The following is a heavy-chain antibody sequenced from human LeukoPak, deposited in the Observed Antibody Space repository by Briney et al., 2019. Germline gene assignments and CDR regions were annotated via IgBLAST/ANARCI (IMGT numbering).Heavy chain of an antibody. CDR2: IYYSGST. D-gene: IGHD3-22*01. J-gene: IGHJ2*01. CDR1: GGSISSYY. Sequence: SETLSLTCTVSGGSISSYYWSWIRQPPGKGLEWIGYIYYSGSTNYNPSLKSRVTISVDTSKNQSSLKLSSVTAADTAVYYCARSRTGGGYYYWYFDLWGRGTLVTVSS. CDR3: ARSRTGGGYYYWYFDL. V-gene: IGHV4-59*01.